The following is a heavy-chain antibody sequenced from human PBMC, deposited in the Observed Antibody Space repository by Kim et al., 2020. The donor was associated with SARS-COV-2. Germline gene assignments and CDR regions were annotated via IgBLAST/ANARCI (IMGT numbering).Heavy chain of an antibody. D-gene: IGHD2-2*01. CDR3: AKDSGVVVPAAGDY. V-gene: IGHV3-23*01. J-gene: IGHJ4*02. Sequence: ADSVKGRFTISRDNSKNTLYLQMNSLRAEDTAVYYCAKDSGVVVPAAGDYWGQGTLVTVSS.